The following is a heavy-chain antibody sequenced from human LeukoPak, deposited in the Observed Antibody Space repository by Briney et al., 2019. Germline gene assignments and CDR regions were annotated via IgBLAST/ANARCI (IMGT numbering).Heavy chain of an antibody. CDR2: INHSGST. Sequence: SETLSLTCAVYGGSFSGYYWSWIRQPPGKGLEWIGEINHSGSTNYNPSLKSRVTISVDTSKNQFSLKLSPVTAADTAVYYCARGYSGCFHYWGQGALVTVSS. V-gene: IGHV4-34*01. CDR3: ARGYSGCFHY. D-gene: IGHD1-26*01. J-gene: IGHJ4*02. CDR1: GGSFSGYY.